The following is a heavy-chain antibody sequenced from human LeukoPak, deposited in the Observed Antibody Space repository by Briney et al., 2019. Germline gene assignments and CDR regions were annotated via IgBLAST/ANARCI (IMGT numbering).Heavy chain of an antibody. J-gene: IGHJ4*02. CDR2: IRYDGGKT. CDR1: GFSFTNYG. V-gene: IGHV3-30*02. Sequence: GGSLRLSCAASGFSFTNYGMHWVRQAPGKGLEWVAFIRYDGGKTHYVDSVKGRFTISRDNAKNSLSLQMDSLRAEDTAVYYCAVRFDYWGQGTLVTVSS. CDR3: AVRFDY.